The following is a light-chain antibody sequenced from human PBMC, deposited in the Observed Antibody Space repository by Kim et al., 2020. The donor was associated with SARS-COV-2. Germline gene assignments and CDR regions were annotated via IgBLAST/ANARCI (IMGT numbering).Light chain of an antibody. CDR1: TGPVTSDHY. V-gene: IGLV7-46*01. CDR2: DTI. CDR3: LLTHSGGQV. J-gene: IGLJ3*02. Sequence: PGDTVTLTCGSSTGPVTSDHYPYWLQQKPGQAPRTLIYDTIKKDSRTPARFSGSLLGGKAALTLSGAQPEDEAEYYCLLTHSGGQVFGGGTQLTVL.